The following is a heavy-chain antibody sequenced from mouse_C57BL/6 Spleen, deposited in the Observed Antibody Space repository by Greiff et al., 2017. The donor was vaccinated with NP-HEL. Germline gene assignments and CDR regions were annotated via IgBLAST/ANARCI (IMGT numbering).Heavy chain of an antibody. CDR3: AKGSNYVDAMDY. J-gene: IGHJ4*01. CDR2: INPNNGGT. D-gene: IGHD2-5*01. CDR1: GYTFTDYY. Sequence: EVQLQQSGPELVKPGASVKISCKASGYTFTDYYMNWVKQSHGKSLEWIGDINPNNGGTSYNQKFKGKATLTVDKSSSTAYMELRSLTSEDSAVYYCAKGSNYVDAMDYWGQGTSVTVSS. V-gene: IGHV1-26*01.